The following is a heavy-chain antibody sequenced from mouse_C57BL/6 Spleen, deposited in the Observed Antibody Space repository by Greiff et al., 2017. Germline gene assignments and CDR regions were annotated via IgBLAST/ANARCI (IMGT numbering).Heavy chain of an antibody. CDR2: IDPSDSYA. D-gene: IGHD1-1*01. Sequence: VQLQQPGAELVMPGASVKLSCKASGYTFTSYWMHWVKQRPGQGLEWIGEIDPSDSYANYNQKFKGKATLTVDKSSSTAYMQLSSLTSECSAVYYGAEPFPYGSSPAWFAYWGQGTLVTVSA. J-gene: IGHJ3*01. V-gene: IGHV1-69*01. CDR3: AEPFPYGSSPAWFAY. CDR1: GYTFTSYW.